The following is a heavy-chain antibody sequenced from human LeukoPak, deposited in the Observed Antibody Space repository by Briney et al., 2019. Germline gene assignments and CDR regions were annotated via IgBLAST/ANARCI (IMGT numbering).Heavy chain of an antibody. D-gene: IGHD6-6*01. J-gene: IGHJ6*02. CDR3: ARGLGQLNPPYYYYYGMDV. Sequence: ASVTVSCKASGYTFTSYDINWVRQATGQGLEWMGWMNPNSGNTGYAQKFQGRVTMTRNTSISTAYMELSSLRSEDTAVYYCARGLGQLNPPYYYYYGMDVWGQGTTVTVSS. V-gene: IGHV1-8*01. CDR1: GYTFTSYD. CDR2: MNPNSGNT.